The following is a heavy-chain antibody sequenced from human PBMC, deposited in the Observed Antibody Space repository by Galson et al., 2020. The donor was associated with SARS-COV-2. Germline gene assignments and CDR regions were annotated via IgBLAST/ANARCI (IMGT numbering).Heavy chain of an antibody. CDR3: ARDGGDGLDFVDV. CDR1: GDSVSSETAA. Sequence: SQTLSLTCAISGDSVSSETAAWNWIRQSPSRGLEWLGRTYYRSKWYNDYSSSVKSRITINPDTSKNQFSLQLTSVTPEDTAIYYCARDGGDGLDFVDVWGRGTLVTVSS. V-gene: IGHV6-1*01. J-gene: IGHJ2*01. D-gene: IGHD3-16*01. CDR2: TYYRSKWYN.